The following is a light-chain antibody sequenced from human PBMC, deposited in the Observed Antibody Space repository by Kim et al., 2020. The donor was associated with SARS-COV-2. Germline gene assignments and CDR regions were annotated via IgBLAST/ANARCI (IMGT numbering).Light chain of an antibody. V-gene: IGKV3-15*01. J-gene: IGKJ4*01. CDR1: QSVSTN. Sequence: VSPGDRPTLSCRASQSVSTNLAWYQHKPGQPPRLLIYDASTRATGIPVRFSGSGSGTEFTLTISSLQSEDFAIYYCQQYNDWPLPFGGGTKVDIK. CDR2: DAS. CDR3: QQYNDWPLP.